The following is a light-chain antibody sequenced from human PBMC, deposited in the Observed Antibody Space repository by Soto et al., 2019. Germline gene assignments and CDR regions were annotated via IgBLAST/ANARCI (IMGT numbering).Light chain of an antibody. Sequence: DLQMTQSPSTLSASVGDRVTITCRASQSIDSWLAWYQQKPGKAPKVLIYDASSLESGVPSRFSGSGSGTEFTLTISSLQPDDFATYYCQQYSNYWTFGQGTKVEIK. CDR1: QSIDSW. V-gene: IGKV1-5*01. J-gene: IGKJ1*01. CDR3: QQYSNYWT. CDR2: DAS.